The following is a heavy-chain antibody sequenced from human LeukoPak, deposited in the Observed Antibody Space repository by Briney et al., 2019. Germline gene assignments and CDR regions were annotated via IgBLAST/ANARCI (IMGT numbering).Heavy chain of an antibody. CDR1: GYTFTSYY. Sequence: VASVKVSCKASGYTFTSYYMHWVRQAPGQGLEWMGIINPSGGSTSCAQKFQGRVTMTRDTSTSTVYMELSSLRSEDTAVYYCAREREQYDILTGYPPPFDYWGQGTLVTVSS. CDR2: INPSGGST. V-gene: IGHV1-46*01. J-gene: IGHJ4*02. CDR3: AREREQYDILTGYPPPFDY. D-gene: IGHD3-9*01.